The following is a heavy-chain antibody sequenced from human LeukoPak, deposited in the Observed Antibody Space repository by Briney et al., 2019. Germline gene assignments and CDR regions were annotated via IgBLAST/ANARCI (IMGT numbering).Heavy chain of an antibody. Sequence: TSETLSLTCTVSGGSISSYYWSWIRQPPGKGLEWIGYIYYSGSTNYNPSLKSRVTISVDMSKNQFSLKLSSVTAADTAVYYCARTGSAWYYDFWSGPNWFDPWGQGTLVTVSS. CDR3: ARTGSAWYYDFWSGPNWFDP. CDR2: IYYSGST. CDR1: GGSISSYY. J-gene: IGHJ5*02. D-gene: IGHD3-3*01. V-gene: IGHV4-59*01.